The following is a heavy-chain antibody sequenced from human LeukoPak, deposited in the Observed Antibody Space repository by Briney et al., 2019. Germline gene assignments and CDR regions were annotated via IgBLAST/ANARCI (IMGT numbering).Heavy chain of an antibody. Sequence: GASVKVSCKASGGTFSSYAISWVRQAPGQGLEWMGRIIPILGIANYAQKFQGRVTITANKSTSTAYMELSSLRSEDTAVYYCAKKGQWLTYYYYYYGMDVWGQGTTVTVSS. D-gene: IGHD6-19*01. CDR1: GGTFSSYA. V-gene: IGHV1-69*04. CDR3: AKKGQWLTYYYYYYGMDV. J-gene: IGHJ6*02. CDR2: IIPILGIA.